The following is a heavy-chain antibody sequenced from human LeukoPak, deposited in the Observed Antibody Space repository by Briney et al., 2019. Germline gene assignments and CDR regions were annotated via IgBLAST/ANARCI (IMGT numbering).Heavy chain of an antibody. CDR2: IYYSGST. CDR1: GGSISSYY. J-gene: IGHJ4*02. Sequence: SETLSLTCTVSGGSISSYYWSWIRQPPGKGPEWIGYIYYSGSTNYNPSLKSRVTISVDTSKNQFSLKLSSVTAADTAVYYCARQSTVVTEQFDYWGQGTLVTVSS. D-gene: IGHD4-23*01. CDR3: ARQSTVVTEQFDY. V-gene: IGHV4-59*08.